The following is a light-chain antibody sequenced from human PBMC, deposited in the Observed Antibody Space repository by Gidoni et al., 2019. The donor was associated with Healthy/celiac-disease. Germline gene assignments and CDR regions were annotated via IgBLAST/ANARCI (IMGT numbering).Light chain of an antibody. CDR2: GAS. V-gene: IGKV3-20*01. J-gene: IGKJ1*01. Sequence: EIVLTQSPGTLSLSPGERATLSCRASQSVSSSYLAWYQQKPGQAPRLLIYGASSRATGIPDRFSGSVSGTDFTLTISRLEPEDFAVYYCQQYGSSSVTFGQGTKVEIK. CDR3: QQYGSSSVT. CDR1: QSVSSSY.